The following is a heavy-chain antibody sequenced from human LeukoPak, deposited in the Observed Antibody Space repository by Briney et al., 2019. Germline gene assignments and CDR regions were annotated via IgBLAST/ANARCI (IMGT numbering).Heavy chain of an antibody. V-gene: IGHV4-59*01. CDR3: ARGFRGAYCGGDCPPDSYYYYYYMDV. D-gene: IGHD2-21*01. Sequence: SETLSLTCTVSGGSMSTFYWSWIRQPPGKGQEWIGYIYYSGSTNYNPSLKSRVTISVDTSKNQFSLKLSSVTAADTAVYYCARGFRGAYCGGDCPPDSYYYYYYMDVWGKGTTVTVSS. J-gene: IGHJ6*03. CDR2: IYYSGST. CDR1: GGSMSTFY.